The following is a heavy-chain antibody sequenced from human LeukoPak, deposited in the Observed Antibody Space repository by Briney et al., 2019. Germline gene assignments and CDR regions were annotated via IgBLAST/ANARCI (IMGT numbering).Heavy chain of an antibody. V-gene: IGHV3-21*01. J-gene: IGHJ2*01. CDR1: RFTFSDYS. D-gene: IGHD2-2*02. Sequence: GGSLRLSCAASRFTFSDYSMNWVRQAPGKGLEWVSSISSSSSYIYYADSVKGRFTISRDNAKNSLYLQMNSLRAEDTAVYYCARREDCSSTSCYINWYFDLWGRGTLVTVSS. CDR3: ARREDCSSTSCYINWYFDL. CDR2: ISSSSSYI.